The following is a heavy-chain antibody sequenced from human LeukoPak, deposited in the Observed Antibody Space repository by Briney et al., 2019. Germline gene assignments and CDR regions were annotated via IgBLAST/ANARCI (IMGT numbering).Heavy chain of an antibody. CDR3: AKSNSGWYVPPSD. D-gene: IGHD6-19*01. CDR2: IAYDGSYA. CDR1: GFDFSDYG. Sequence: GRSLRLSCAVSGFDFSDYGMHWVRQAPGKGLEWVAVIAYDGSYAYYADSVKGRFTISRDNSKNTLFLQMNSLRPEDTAVYYCAKSNSGWYVPPSDWGQGTLVTVSS. V-gene: IGHV3-30*18. J-gene: IGHJ4*02.